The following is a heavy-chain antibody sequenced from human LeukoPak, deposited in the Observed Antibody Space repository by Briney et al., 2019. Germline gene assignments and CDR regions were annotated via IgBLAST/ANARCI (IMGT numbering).Heavy chain of an antibody. Sequence: GGSLRLSCAASGFTFSSYWMSWVRRAPGKGLEWVANIKQDGSEKYYVDSVKGRFTISRDNAKNSLYLQMNSLRAEDTAVYYCARAFGGFTRHTTAYFDYWGQGTLVTVSS. J-gene: IGHJ4*02. CDR3: ARAFGGFTRHTTAYFDY. CDR2: IKQDGSEK. D-gene: IGHD2-15*01. V-gene: IGHV3-7*01. CDR1: GFTFSSYW.